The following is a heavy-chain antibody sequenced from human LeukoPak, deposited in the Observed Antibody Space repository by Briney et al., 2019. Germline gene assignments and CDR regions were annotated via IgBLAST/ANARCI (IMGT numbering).Heavy chain of an antibody. CDR2: ISHSGST. CDR3: AKLGNYDLMIDY. V-gene: IGHV4-38-2*02. J-gene: IGHJ4*02. D-gene: IGHD3-3*01. Sequence: SETLSLTCTVSGYSISSGYYWGWIRQPPGKGLKWIGSISHSGSTYYNPSLKSRVTISVDTSKNQFSLKLSSLTAADTAVYYCAKLGNYDLMIDYWGQGTLVTVSS. CDR1: GYSISSGYY.